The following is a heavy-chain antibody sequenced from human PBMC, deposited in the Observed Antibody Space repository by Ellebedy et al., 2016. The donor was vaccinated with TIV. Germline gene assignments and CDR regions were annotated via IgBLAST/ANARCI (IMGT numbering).Heavy chain of an antibody. CDR2: IYSSGSG. D-gene: IGHD6-19*01. CDR3: ARSGGWYTPYDY. Sequence: MPSETLSLTCAVSGDSISGYYWSWIRQPPGKGLEWIGYIYSSGSGEYNPSLKSRVTMSVDTSRGQFSLRLNSVTAADTAVYYCARSGGWYTPYDYWGQGTLVTVSS. CDR1: GDSISGYY. J-gene: IGHJ4*02. V-gene: IGHV4-59*01.